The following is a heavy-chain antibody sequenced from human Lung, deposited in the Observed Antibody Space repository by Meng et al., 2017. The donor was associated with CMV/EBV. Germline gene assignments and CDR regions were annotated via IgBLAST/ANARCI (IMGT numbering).Heavy chain of an antibody. CDR2: LSYDGSQR. Sequence: GASXKISCVASRLTHFKSYSMHWVRQAPGKGLEWVEILSYDGSQRYYTDRVKARFTISRDTSMDTMYLQMNGLTSEDTAVYYCTRAAVCSSSSCWYGMDVWGQGXTVTVSS. CDR3: TRAAVCSSSSCWYGMDV. CDR1: RLTHFKSYS. J-gene: IGHJ6*02. V-gene: IGHV3-30*14. D-gene: IGHD2-2*01.